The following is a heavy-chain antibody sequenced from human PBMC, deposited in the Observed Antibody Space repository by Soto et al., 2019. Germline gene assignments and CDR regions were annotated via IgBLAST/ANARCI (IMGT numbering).Heavy chain of an antibody. Sequence: GESLKISCKGSGYSFTSYWIGWVRQMPGKGLEWMGIIYPGDSDTRYSPSFQGQVTISADKSISTAYLRWSSLKASDTAMYYCARPYCSSTSCKPYDAFDIWGQGTMVTVSS. V-gene: IGHV5-51*01. CDR1: GYSFTSYW. J-gene: IGHJ3*02. CDR2: IYPGDSDT. CDR3: ARPYCSSTSCKPYDAFDI. D-gene: IGHD2-2*01.